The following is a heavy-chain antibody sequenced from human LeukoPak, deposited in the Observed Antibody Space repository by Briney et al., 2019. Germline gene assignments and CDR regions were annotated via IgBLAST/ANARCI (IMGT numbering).Heavy chain of an antibody. Sequence: GGSLRLSYAASGFTFSSYSMNWVRQAPGKGLEWVSSISSSSSYIYYADSVKGRFTISRDNAKNSLYLQMNSLRAEDTAVYYCARDRPASPERFDYWGQGTLVTVSS. CDR3: ARDRPASPERFDY. J-gene: IGHJ4*02. CDR2: ISSSSSYI. V-gene: IGHV3-21*01. CDR1: GFTFSSYS.